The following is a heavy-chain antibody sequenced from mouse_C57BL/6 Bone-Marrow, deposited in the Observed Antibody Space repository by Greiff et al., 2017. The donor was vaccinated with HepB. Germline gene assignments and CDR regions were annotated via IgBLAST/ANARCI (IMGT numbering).Heavy chain of an antibody. CDR2: INPGSGGT. D-gene: IGHD3-2*02. J-gene: IGHJ3*01. CDR3: ASPDSSPLAY. Sequence: QVQLKESGAELVRPGTSVKVSCKASGYAFTNYLIEWVKQRPGQGLEWIGVINPGSGGTNYNEKFKGKATLTADKSSSTAYMQLSSLTSEDSAVYFCASPDSSPLAYWGQGTLVTVSA. V-gene: IGHV1-54*01. CDR1: GYAFTNYL.